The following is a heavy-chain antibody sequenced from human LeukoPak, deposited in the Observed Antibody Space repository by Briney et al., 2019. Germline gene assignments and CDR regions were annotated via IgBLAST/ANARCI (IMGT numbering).Heavy chain of an antibody. D-gene: IGHD6-13*01. J-gene: IGHJ5*02. CDR1: GGSISSGSYY. CDR2: IYTSGST. Sequence: PSETLSLTCTVSGGSISSGSYYWSWIRQPAGKGLEWIGRIYTSGSTNYNPSLKSRVTISVDTSKNQFSLKLSSVTAADTAVYYCARGGSTTSATGKEDWLDPWGQGTLVTVSS. V-gene: IGHV4-61*02. CDR3: ARGGSTTSATGKEDWLDP.